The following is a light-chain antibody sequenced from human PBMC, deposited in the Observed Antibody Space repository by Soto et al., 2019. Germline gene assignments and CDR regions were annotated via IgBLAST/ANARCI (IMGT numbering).Light chain of an antibody. Sequence: DIQMTQSPSSLSASVRDSVTITCRASQNIRNYLNWYQQKPGRAPKILIYAASSLQSGVPSRFSGGGSGNDFTLTITSLQPEDFATYYCQQSYSSPWTFGQGTKVEIK. CDR1: QNIRNY. CDR3: QQSYSSPWT. CDR2: AAS. V-gene: IGKV1-39*01. J-gene: IGKJ1*01.